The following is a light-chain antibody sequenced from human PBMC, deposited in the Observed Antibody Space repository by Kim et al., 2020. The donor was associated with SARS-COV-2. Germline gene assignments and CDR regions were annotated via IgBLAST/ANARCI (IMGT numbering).Light chain of an antibody. V-gene: IGKV1-39*01. Sequence: IQMTQSPSSLSASVGDRVTISCRASQSISSYVDWYQQKPGKAPKLLIYAESSLQSGVPSRFRGSGSRTEFTLTISSLQPEDFATYISQQSNITPLTLFGKTK. CDR1: QSISSY. CDR3: QQSNITPLT. J-gene: IGKJ4*01. CDR2: AES.